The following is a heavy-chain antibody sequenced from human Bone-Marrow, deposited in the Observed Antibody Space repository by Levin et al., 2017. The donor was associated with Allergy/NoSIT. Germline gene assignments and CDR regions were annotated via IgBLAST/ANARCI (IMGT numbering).Heavy chain of an antibody. V-gene: IGHV3-30*04. D-gene: IGHD3-10*01. CDR2: MSNDGKEK. CDR1: GFTFMTYT. J-gene: IGHJ4*02. Sequence: GGSLRLSCAASGFTFMTYTMHWVRQAPGKGLEWVTMMSNDGKEKHYADSVRGRFTISRDNSKKTLFLEMNNLRRDDTAVYYCVRGPISAGFFGSGRDVQYEFDYWGPGNLVIVSS. CDR3: VRGPISAGFFGSGRDVQYEFDY.